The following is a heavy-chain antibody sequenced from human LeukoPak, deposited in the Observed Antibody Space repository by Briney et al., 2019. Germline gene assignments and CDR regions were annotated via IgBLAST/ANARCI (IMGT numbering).Heavy chain of an antibody. CDR1: GFTFSTYN. V-gene: IGHV3-21*01. CDR3: ARDVGASAPDAFDI. D-gene: IGHD1-26*01. J-gene: IGHJ3*02. CDR2: MSSSSNYI. Sequence: GGSLRLSCAASGFTFSTYNMNWVRQAPGKGLEWVSSMSSSSNYIYYADSVKGRFTISRDNAKNSLYLQMNSLRVEDTDVYYCARDVGASAPDAFDIWGQGTMVTVSS.